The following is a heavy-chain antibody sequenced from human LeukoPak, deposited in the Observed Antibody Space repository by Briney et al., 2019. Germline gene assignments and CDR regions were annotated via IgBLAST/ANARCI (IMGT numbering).Heavy chain of an antibody. V-gene: IGHV5-51*01. D-gene: IGHD3-22*01. Sequence: GESLKISCKGSGYSFTSYWIGWVRQMPGKSLEWMGIIYPGDSDTRYSPSFQGQVTTSADKSISTAYLQWSSLKASDTAMYYCARRSLYYYDSSGYDFDYWGQGTLVTVSS. J-gene: IGHJ4*02. CDR1: GYSFTSYW. CDR3: ARRSLYYYDSSGYDFDY. CDR2: IYPGDSDT.